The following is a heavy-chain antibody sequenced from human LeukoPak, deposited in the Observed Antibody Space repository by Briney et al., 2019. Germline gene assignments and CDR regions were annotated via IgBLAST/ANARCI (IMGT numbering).Heavy chain of an antibody. Sequence: SETLSLTCAVYGGSFSGYYWSWIRQPPGKGLEWIGEINHSGSTNYNPSLKSRVTISVDTSKNQFSLKLSSVTAADTAVYYCARVTGPYDSSGYYYLNWGQGTLVTVSS. D-gene: IGHD3-22*01. V-gene: IGHV4-34*01. J-gene: IGHJ4*02. CDR1: GGSFSGYY. CDR2: INHSGST. CDR3: ARVTGPYDSSGYYYLN.